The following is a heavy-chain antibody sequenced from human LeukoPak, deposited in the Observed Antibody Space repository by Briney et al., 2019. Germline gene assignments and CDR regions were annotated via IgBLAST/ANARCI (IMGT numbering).Heavy chain of an antibody. CDR3: ARVNSALVVSSEGSWAGSLGFDH. Sequence: GGSLRLSCAASGIPFSNYTLTWVSQAPGKGLVWVSSISGSSRYIHYSDSVRGRFSISRDNAKNSVYLQMDSLTADDTAVYYCARVNSALVVSSEGSWAGSLGFDHWGQGILVIVSS. J-gene: IGHJ4*02. V-gene: IGHV3-21*06. CDR2: ISGSSRYI. CDR1: GIPFSNYT. D-gene: IGHD3-22*01.